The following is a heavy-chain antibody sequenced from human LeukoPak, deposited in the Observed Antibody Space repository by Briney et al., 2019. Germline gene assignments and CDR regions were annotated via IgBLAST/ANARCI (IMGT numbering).Heavy chain of an antibody. Sequence: GASVKVSCKASGGTFSSYAISWVRQAPGQGLEWMGGIIPIFGTANYAQKFQGRVTITADESTSTAYMELSSLRSEDTAVYYCARDRGSGSYYTVDYWGQGTLVTVSS. CDR3: ARDRGSGSYYTVDY. D-gene: IGHD3-10*01. CDR1: GGTFSSYA. CDR2: IIPIFGTA. J-gene: IGHJ4*02. V-gene: IGHV1-69*13.